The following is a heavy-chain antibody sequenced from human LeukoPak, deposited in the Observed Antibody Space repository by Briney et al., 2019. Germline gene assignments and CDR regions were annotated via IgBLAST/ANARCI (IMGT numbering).Heavy chain of an antibody. D-gene: IGHD1-26*01. J-gene: IGHJ4*02. Sequence: ASVKVSCKASVYTFTGNYIHWVRQAPGQGLEWMGLINPNSGGTNYAQKFQGRVTLTKDTSITTGYMELSSLRSDDTAVYYCARDLSGSYDYWGQGTLVSVSS. CDR1: VYTFTGNY. CDR2: INPNSGGT. V-gene: IGHV1-2*02. CDR3: ARDLSGSYDY.